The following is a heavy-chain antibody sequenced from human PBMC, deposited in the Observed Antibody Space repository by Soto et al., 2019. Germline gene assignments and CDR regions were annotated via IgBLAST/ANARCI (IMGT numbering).Heavy chain of an antibody. Sequence: SVKVSCKASGGTFGSYAISWVRQAPGQGLEWMGGIIPIFGTANYAQKFQGRVTITADESTSTAYMELSSLRSEDTAVYYCARGGGSYRVFDYWGQGTLVTVSS. V-gene: IGHV1-69*13. J-gene: IGHJ4*02. CDR2: IIPIFGTA. CDR1: GGTFGSYA. CDR3: ARGGGSYRVFDY. D-gene: IGHD1-26*01.